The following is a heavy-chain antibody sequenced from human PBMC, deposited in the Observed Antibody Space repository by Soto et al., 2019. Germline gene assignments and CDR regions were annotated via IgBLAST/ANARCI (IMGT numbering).Heavy chain of an antibody. J-gene: IGHJ5*02. Sequence: SLRLSCAASGLTFNRYWMHWVRHAPGKGLVWVSHINTDGSNTNYADSVKGRFTISRDNAKSTLLLQMNSLRDEDTAVYYCAREFCSGGNCYTYYFDPWGQGIPVTVSS. V-gene: IGHV3-74*01. CDR1: GLTFNRYW. CDR2: INTDGSNT. D-gene: IGHD2-15*01. CDR3: AREFCSGGNCYTYYFDP.